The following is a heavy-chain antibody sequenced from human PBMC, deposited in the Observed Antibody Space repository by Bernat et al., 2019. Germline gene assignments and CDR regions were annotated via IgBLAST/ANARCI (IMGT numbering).Heavy chain of an antibody. CDR2: INSDGSTT. V-gene: IGHV3-74*01. J-gene: IGHJ6*02. Sequence: EVQLVASGGGLVQPGWSLRLSCAAAGFSFSGHWVHWVRQVPGKGLVWFSRINSDGSTTNYADSVKGRFTISRDNAKNTLYLEMNSLRADDSAVYWFSSTGYYYAMDVWGQGTTVTVSS. CDR3: SSTGYYYAMDV. D-gene: IGHD2-2*01. CDR1: GFSFSGHW.